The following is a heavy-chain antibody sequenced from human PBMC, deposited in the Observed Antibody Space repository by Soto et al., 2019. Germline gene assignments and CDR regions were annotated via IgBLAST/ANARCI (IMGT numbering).Heavy chain of an antibody. D-gene: IGHD3-16*01. V-gene: IGHV1-69*19. J-gene: IGHJ4*02. CDR1: GGTFSSYA. Sequence: QVQLVQSGAEVKKPGSSVKVSCKASGGTFSSYAISWVRQAPGQGLEWMGGIIPIFGTANYAQKFQGRVTVTADETRSRAYMELSSRRPEAAAVYFCARGGGSGEDYWGQGTLVTVSS. CDR2: IIPIFGTA. CDR3: ARGGGSGEDY.